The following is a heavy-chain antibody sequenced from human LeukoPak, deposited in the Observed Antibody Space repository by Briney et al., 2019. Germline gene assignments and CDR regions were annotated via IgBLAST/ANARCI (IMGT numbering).Heavy chain of an antibody. J-gene: IGHJ4*02. Sequence: GGSLRLSCAASGFTFSSYGMHWVRQAPGKGLEWVAVISYDGSNKYYADSVKGRFTISRDNSKNTLYLQMNSLRAEDTAVYYCAKVAQRWLQSAPDYWGQGTLVTVSS. CDR1: GFTFSSYG. CDR3: AKVAQRWLQSAPDY. V-gene: IGHV3-30*18. D-gene: IGHD5-24*01. CDR2: ISYDGSNK.